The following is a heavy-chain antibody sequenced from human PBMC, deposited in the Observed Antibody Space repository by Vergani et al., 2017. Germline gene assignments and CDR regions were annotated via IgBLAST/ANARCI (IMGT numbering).Heavy chain of an antibody. J-gene: IGHJ3*01. Sequence: QVQLQASGPGRVKPSQTLSLTCTMSGGSISAGYYYWSWIRQPAGKGLEWLGHISASGNASHSPSLKTRVSMSVDTSKNQFSLTVTSVTAADTAIYFCARRSGGYDSGCKVHPLRTAFDVWGHGTVVTGSS. CDR3: ARRSGGYDSGCKVHPLRTAFDV. D-gene: IGHD3-22*01. V-gene: IGHV4-61*02. CDR1: GGSISAGYYY. CDR2: ISASGNA.